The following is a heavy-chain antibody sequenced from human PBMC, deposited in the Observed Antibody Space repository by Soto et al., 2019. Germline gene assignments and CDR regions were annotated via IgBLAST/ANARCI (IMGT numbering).Heavy chain of an antibody. J-gene: IGHJ6*02. CDR1: GDSVSSNSAA. Sequence: LSLTCAISGDSVSSNSAAWNWIRQSPSRGLEWLGRTYYRSKWYNDYAVSVKSRITINPDTSKNQFSLQLNSVTPEDTAAYYCARVNWNLGYYGMDVWGQGTTVTVSS. CDR3: ARVNWNLGYYGMDV. CDR2: TYYRSKWYN. V-gene: IGHV6-1*01. D-gene: IGHD1-7*01.